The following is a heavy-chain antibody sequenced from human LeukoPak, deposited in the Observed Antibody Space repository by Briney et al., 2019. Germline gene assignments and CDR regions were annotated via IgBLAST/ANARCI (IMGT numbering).Heavy chain of an antibody. Sequence: GESLRISCKGSGYSFSSYWIGWVRQMPGKGLEWMGIIYPGDSDTRYSPTFQGQVTISADKSISTAYLQWSSLKASDTAMYYCARHLALRDAFNIWGRGTMVTVSS. CDR3: ARHLALRDAFNI. CDR2: IYPGDSDT. J-gene: IGHJ3*02. V-gene: IGHV5-51*01. CDR1: GYSFSSYW.